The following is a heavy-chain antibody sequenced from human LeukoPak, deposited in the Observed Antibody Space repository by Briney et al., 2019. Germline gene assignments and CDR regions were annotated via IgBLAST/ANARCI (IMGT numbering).Heavy chain of an antibody. D-gene: IGHD3-10*01. CDR1: GFTVSNDY. Sequence: GGSLRLSCAASGFTVSNDYMTWVRQAPGKGLEWVSIIYSGGNTYYADSVKGRFTISRDNSKNTVYLQMNSLRVEDSAVYYCARDSSLWFGATWGQGTLVIVSS. J-gene: IGHJ4*02. CDR3: ARDSSLWFGAT. V-gene: IGHV3-53*01. CDR2: IYSGGNT.